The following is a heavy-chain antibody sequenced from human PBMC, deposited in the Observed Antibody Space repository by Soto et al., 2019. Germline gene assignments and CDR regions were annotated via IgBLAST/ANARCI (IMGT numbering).Heavy chain of an antibody. D-gene: IGHD2-15*01. V-gene: IGHV3-72*01. Sequence: ELQLVDSGGGLVQPGGSLRLSCAASGFTFSDHYMDWVRQAPGKELEWVGRSRKKANSYTTEYAAPVKCRFTITRDEAKNSANLDMNILKAEDTGADYCARVGYRNASGVDYYGMDFCGQGTTVTVAS. CDR3: ARVGYRNASGVDYYGMDF. CDR2: SRKKANSYTT. J-gene: IGHJ6*02. CDR1: GFTFSDHY.